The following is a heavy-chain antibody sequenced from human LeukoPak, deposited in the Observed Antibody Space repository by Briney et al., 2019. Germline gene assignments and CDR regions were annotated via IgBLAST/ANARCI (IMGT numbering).Heavy chain of an antibody. CDR1: GFTFSSYG. CDR3: ARSGWVVPAAQTRVLDI. CDR2: IRYDGSNK. Sequence: GGSLRLSCAASGFTFSSYGMHWVRQAPGKGLEWVAFIRYDGSNKYYADSVKGRFTISRDNSKNTLYLQMNSLRAEDTAVYYCARSGWVVPAAQTRVLDIWGQGTMVTVSS. J-gene: IGHJ3*02. V-gene: IGHV3-30*02. D-gene: IGHD2-2*01.